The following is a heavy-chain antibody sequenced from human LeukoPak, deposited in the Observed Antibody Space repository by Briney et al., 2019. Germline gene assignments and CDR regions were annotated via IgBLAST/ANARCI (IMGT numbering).Heavy chain of an antibody. Sequence: SETLSLTCTVSGGSISSGGYYWSWIRQHPGKGLEWIGYIYYSGSTYYNPSLKSRVTISVDTSKNQFSLKLSSVTAADTAVYYCARKSPRRGYSYGCFDYWGQGTLVTVSS. CDR2: IYYSGST. V-gene: IGHV4-31*03. CDR3: ARKSPRRGYSYGCFDY. J-gene: IGHJ4*02. D-gene: IGHD5-18*01. CDR1: GGSISSGGYY.